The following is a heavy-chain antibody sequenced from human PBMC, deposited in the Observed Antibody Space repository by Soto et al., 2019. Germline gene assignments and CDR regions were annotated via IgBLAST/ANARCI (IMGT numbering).Heavy chain of an antibody. V-gene: IGHV3-30*18. D-gene: IGHD1-26*01. CDR3: AKEGGLSGSHYISSPYYFDY. CDR1: GFTFSSYG. CDR2: ISYDGSNT. J-gene: IGHJ4*02. Sequence: QVQLVESGGGVVQPGRSLRLSCVASGFTFSSYGMHWVRQAPGKGLEWVAIISYDGSNTYYADSVKGRFTISRDNSKNTLYLQMNSLRAEGTSVYSCAKEGGLSGSHYISSPYYFDYWGQGTLVTVSS.